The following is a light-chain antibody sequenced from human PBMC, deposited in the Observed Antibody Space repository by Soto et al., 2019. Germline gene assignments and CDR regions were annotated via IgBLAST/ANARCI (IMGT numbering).Light chain of an antibody. CDR3: LQRSHWPWLT. V-gene: IGKV3-11*01. CDR1: QSVNNY. J-gene: IGKJ4*01. Sequence: EIVLTQSPATLSLSPGERATLSCRASQSVNNYLAWYQQKPGQAPRLVIYDVFYRAAGTPARFSGSGSGTAFTLPISSLEPEDFGVYYCLQRSHWPWLTFGGGTKVEIK. CDR2: DVF.